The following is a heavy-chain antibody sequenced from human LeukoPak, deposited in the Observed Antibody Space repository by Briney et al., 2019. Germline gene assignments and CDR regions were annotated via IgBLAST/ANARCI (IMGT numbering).Heavy chain of an antibody. J-gene: IGHJ4*02. D-gene: IGHD2-21*01. CDR1: GYSISSGYY. Sequence: PSEALSLTCTVSGYSISSGYYWGWIRQPPGKGLEWIGSIYHSGSTYYNPSLKSRVTISVDTSKNQFSLKLSSVTAADTAVYYCARDYVPDCGGDCYPLSSWGQGTLVTVSS. V-gene: IGHV4-38-2*02. CDR3: ARDYVPDCGGDCYPLSS. CDR2: IYHSGST.